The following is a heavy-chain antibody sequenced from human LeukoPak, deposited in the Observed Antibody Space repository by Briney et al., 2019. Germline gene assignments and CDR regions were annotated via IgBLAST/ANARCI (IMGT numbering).Heavy chain of an antibody. J-gene: IGHJ4*02. Sequence: GGSLRLSCAASGFTFDDYGMSWVRQAPGKGLEWVSTISGSGGSANYADSVKGRFTVSRDNSKNTLYMQMNSLRVEDTAVYYCPRKYDSSGYYDHWGQGTLVTVSS. CDR1: GFTFDDYG. CDR2: ISGSGGSA. D-gene: IGHD3-22*01. CDR3: PRKYDSSGYYDH. V-gene: IGHV3-23*01.